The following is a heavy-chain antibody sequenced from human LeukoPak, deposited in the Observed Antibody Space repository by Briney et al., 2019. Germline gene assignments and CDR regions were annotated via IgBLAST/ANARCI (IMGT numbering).Heavy chain of an antibody. V-gene: IGHV4-59*11. CDR2: IDHTGST. CDR1: GDSISMHY. CDR3: ARDSREYCSSTSCYYREYYYYYMDV. Sequence: SETLSLTCSVSGDSISMHYWSWIRQPPGKGLEWIGYIDHTGSTNYNPSLNSRVTISRDTSKNHFSLELSSVTAADTAVYYCARDSREYCSSTSCYYREYYYYYMDVWGKGTTVTISS. J-gene: IGHJ6*03. D-gene: IGHD2-2*01.